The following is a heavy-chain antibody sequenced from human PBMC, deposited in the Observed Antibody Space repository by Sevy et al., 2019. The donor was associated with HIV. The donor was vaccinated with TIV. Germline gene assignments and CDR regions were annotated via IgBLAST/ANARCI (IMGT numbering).Heavy chain of an antibody. CDR2: ISGSGRYT. Sequence: GGSLRLSCAASGFTFSTYAMNWVRQAPGKGLEWVSSISGSGRYTYYADSVEGRFTISRDSSKNTLYLQMNTLRADDTAVYYCAKGFCSGGSCPRDYYYYGMDVWGQGTTVTVSS. V-gene: IGHV3-23*01. CDR1: GFTFSTYA. J-gene: IGHJ6*02. D-gene: IGHD2-15*01. CDR3: AKGFCSGGSCPRDYYYYGMDV.